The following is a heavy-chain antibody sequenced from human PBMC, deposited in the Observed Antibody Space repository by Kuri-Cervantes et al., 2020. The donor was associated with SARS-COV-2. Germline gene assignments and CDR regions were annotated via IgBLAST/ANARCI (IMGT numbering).Heavy chain of an antibody. V-gene: IGHV4-39*01. CDR1: GGSISSSSYY. CDR2: INHSGST. CDR3: ARRITIFGVDIMDV. J-gene: IGHJ6*04. D-gene: IGHD3-3*01. Sequence: ESLKISCTVSGGSISSSSYYWGWIRQPPGKGLEWIGEINHSGSTNYNPSLKSRVTISVNTSKNQFSLRLSSVTAADTAVYYCARRITIFGVDIMDVWGKGTTVTVSS.